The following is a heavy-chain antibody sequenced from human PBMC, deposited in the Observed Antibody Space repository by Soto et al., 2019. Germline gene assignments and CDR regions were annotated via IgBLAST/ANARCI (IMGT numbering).Heavy chain of an antibody. V-gene: IGHV1-18*04. CDR2: INGDNGNT. CDR1: GYSFSNNG. Sequence: QVQLVQSGAEVKKPGASVKVSCQASGYSFSNNGISWVRQAPGQGFEWMGWINGDNGNTKYAQKFQGRVNMTTDTSKSKAYMELRSLKSDHKAIYYDAKDLSYGDNGEDFWGQGNPVTVSS. CDR3: AKDLSYGDNGEDF. D-gene: IGHD4-17*01. J-gene: IGHJ4*02.